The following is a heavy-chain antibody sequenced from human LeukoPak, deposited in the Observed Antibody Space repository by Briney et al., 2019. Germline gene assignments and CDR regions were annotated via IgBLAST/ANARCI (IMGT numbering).Heavy chain of an antibody. CDR2: NSGST. Sequence: PSETLSLTCTDSGGSISSSSYYWGWIRQPPGKGLEWIGSNSGSTYYNPSLKSRVTISVDTSKNQFSLKLSSVTAADTAVYYCARQLGYCSSTSCYADKVDYWGQGTLVTVSS. J-gene: IGHJ4*02. CDR3: ARQLGYCSSTSCYADKVDY. V-gene: IGHV4-39*01. CDR1: GGSISSSSYY. D-gene: IGHD2-2*01.